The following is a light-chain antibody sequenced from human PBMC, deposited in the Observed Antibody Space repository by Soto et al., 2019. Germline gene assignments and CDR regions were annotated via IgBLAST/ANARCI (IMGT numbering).Light chain of an antibody. Sequence: QSALTQPASVSGSPGQSITISCTGTSSDVGGYFDVSWYQHHPGKAPQLMIYAVSKRPTGVSARFSGSKSGNTASLTISGLQTEDEADYYCCSYTGSNTLYVFGTGTKVTVL. CDR1: SSDVGGYFD. J-gene: IGLJ1*01. V-gene: IGLV2-14*03. CDR3: CSYTGSNTLYV. CDR2: AVS.